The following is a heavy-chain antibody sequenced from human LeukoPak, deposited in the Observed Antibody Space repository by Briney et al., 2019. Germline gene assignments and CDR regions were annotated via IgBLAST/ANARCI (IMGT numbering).Heavy chain of an antibody. D-gene: IGHD2-2*01. V-gene: IGHV3-21*01. J-gene: IGHJ3*02. Sequence: GGSLRLSCAASGFTFSSYSMNWVRQAPGKGLEWVSSISSSSSYIYYADSVKGRFTISRDNAKNSLYLQMNSLRAEDTAVYYCARRPPYCSSTSCLAGAFDIWGQGTMVTVSS. CDR2: ISSSSSYI. CDR1: GFTFSSYS. CDR3: ARRPPYCSSTSCLAGAFDI.